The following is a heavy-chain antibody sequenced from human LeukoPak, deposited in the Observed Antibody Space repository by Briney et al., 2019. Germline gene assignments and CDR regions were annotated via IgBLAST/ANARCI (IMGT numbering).Heavy chain of an antibody. V-gene: IGHV4-61*02. CDR1: GGSISSGSYY. CDR3: ARGYYDFWSGYSSFDI. Sequence: SETLSLTCTVSGGSISSGSYYWSWIRQPAGKGLEWIGRIYTSGSTNYNPSLKSRVTISVDTSKNQFSLKLSSVTAADTAVYYCARGYYDFWSGYSSFDIWGQGTMVTVSS. J-gene: IGHJ3*02. CDR2: IYTSGST. D-gene: IGHD3-3*01.